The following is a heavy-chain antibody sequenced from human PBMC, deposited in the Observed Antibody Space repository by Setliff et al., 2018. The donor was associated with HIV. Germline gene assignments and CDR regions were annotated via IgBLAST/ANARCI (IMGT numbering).Heavy chain of an antibody. CDR2: IIPILDVP. D-gene: IGHD5-18*01. CDR3: ARVPLKDRGIEIWLEGAFDI. J-gene: IGHJ3*02. V-gene: IGHV1-69*10. CDR1: RGTFNNYA. Sequence: SVKVSCKAARGTFNNYALSWVRQAPGQGLEWMGGIIPILDVPHYAQKFQGRVTISADKVTNTAYMELTTLRSEDTAVYYCARVPLKDRGIEIWLEGAFDIWGQGTMVTVSS.